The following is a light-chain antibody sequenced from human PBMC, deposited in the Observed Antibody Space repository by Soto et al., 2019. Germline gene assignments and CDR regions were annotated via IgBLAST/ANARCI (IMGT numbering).Light chain of an antibody. CDR2: GAS. J-gene: IGKJ1*01. CDR1: QSVSSRF. CDR3: QQYGSSWT. V-gene: IGKV3-20*01. Sequence: EIVLTQSPSTLSLSPGEIATLSCGASQSVSSRFLAWYQQKPGRAPRVLIYGASTRATGVPDRFSGSGSGTDFTLTISRLETEDFAVYYCQQYGSSWTFGQGTKVDI.